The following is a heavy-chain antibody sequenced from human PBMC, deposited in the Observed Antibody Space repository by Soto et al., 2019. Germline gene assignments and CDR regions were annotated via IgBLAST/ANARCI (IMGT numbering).Heavy chain of an antibody. J-gene: IGHJ6*02. V-gene: IGHV4-59*11. Sequence: PSETLSLTCTVSGGSISSHYWSWIRQPPGKGLEWIGYIYHSGSTNYNPSLKSRVTISVDKSKNQFSLKLSSVTAADTAVYYCARDTIAAAGTGYYGMDVWGQGTTVTVSS. CDR2: IYHSGST. CDR1: GGSISSHY. CDR3: ARDTIAAAGTGYYGMDV. D-gene: IGHD6-13*01.